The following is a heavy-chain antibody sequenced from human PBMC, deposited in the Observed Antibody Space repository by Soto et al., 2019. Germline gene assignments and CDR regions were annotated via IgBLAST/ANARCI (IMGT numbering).Heavy chain of an antibody. D-gene: IGHD1-26*01. J-gene: IGHJ4*01. V-gene: IGHV1-8*01. Sequence: QVQLVQSGAEVREPGASVKVSCKASGYSFTSLDINWVRQTTGQVLEWMGWMQPSSGRTGYAQKFQGRVFMTRDTSINTAYMELISLTSDDTAFYYCARVVTAGVEYWGHGTLVNVSS. CDR2: MQPSSGRT. CDR3: ARVVTAGVEY. CDR1: GYSFTSLD.